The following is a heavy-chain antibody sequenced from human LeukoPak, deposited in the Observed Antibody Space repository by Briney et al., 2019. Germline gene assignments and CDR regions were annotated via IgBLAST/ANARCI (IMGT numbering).Heavy chain of an antibody. Sequence: ASVKVSCKASGYTFTGYYMHWVRQAPGQGLEWMGWINPNSGGTNYAQKFQGRVTMTRDTSISTAYMELSRLRSDDTAVYYCARSSDTYYYDSSGYYRIAFDIWGQGTMVTVSS. CDR2: INPNSGGT. J-gene: IGHJ3*02. CDR1: GYTFTGYY. CDR3: ARSSDTYYYDSSGYYRIAFDI. D-gene: IGHD3-22*01. V-gene: IGHV1-2*02.